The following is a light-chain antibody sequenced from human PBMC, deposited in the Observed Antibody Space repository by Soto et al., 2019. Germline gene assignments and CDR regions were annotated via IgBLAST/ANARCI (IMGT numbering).Light chain of an antibody. CDR1: QSVSSSY. CDR3: QQYDNWPWT. J-gene: IGKJ1*01. Sequence: EIVLTQSPGTLSLSPGDRATLSCRASQSVSSSYLAWYQQKPGQAPRLLIYGASSRVTGFPARFSGSGSGTDFTLTISSLQSDDFAVYYCQQYDNWPWTFGQGTKVDIK. V-gene: IGKV3-15*01. CDR2: GAS.